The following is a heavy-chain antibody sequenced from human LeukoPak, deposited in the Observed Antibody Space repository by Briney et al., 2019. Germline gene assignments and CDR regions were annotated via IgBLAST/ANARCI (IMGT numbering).Heavy chain of an antibody. J-gene: IGHJ4*02. D-gene: IGHD3-22*01. CDR2: ISDSGDYT. CDR1: GFSFSSSA. CDR3: AKEEGYYYDSSGYADY. V-gene: IGHV3-23*01. Sequence: PGGSLRLSCEASGFSFSSSAMSWVRQAPGKGLEWVSVISDSGDYTQFADSVKGRFTISRDNSRNTLYLQMNSLRAEDTAVYYCAKEEGYYYDSSGYADYWGQGTLVTVSS.